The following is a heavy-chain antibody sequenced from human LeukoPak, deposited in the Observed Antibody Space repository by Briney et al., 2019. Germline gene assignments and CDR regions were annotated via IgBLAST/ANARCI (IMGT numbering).Heavy chain of an antibody. J-gene: IGHJ6*03. CDR2: ISGSGGST. V-gene: IGHV3-23*01. D-gene: IGHD6-19*01. Sequence: GGSLRLSCAASGFTFSSYGMSWVRQAPGKGLEWVSAISGSGGSTYYADSVKGRFTISRDNSKNTLYLQMNSLRSDDTAVYYCARAAGKVSYYYYYYMDVWGKGTTVTVSS. CDR1: GFTFSSYG. CDR3: ARAAGKVSYYYYYYMDV.